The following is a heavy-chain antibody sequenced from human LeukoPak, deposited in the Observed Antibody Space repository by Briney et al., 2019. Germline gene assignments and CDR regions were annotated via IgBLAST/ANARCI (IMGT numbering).Heavy chain of an antibody. CDR1: GGSISSSNW. D-gene: IGHD3-16*02. V-gene: IGHV4-4*02. CDR2: IYHSGST. CDR3: ARAPGMGELSSLLDY. J-gene: IGHJ4*02. Sequence: KPSGTLSLTCAVSGGSISSSNWWSWVRPPPGKGLEWIGEIYHSGSTNYNPSLKSRVTISVDKSKNQFSLKLSSVTAADTAVYYCARAPGMGELSSLLDYWGQGTLVTVSS.